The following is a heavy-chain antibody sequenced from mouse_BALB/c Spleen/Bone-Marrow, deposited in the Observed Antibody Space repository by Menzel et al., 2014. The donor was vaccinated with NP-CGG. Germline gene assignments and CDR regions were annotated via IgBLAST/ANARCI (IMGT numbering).Heavy chain of an antibody. CDR2: INPNRGEI. Sequence: EVKLVESGPELVKPGASVKLSCQASGYTFTDYYMRWMKQSLGKSLEWIGDINPNRGEIFYNQKFKGKASLTVDKSSSTAYMQLNSLPSEDSAVYYLARSRAMDYWAPGTSVTVSS. V-gene: IGHV1-19*01. J-gene: IGHJ4*01. CDR1: GYTFTDYY. CDR3: ARSRAMDY.